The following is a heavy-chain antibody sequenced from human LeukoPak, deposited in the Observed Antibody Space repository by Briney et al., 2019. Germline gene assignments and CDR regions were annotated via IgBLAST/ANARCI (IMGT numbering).Heavy chain of an antibody. CDR1: GFTLSSYA. D-gene: IGHD3-10*01. V-gene: IGHV3-53*01. Sequence: GGSLRLSCAASGFTLSSYAMSWVRQAPGKGLEYVSFLYTGGGTYYADSVKGRFTISRDNSKNTLYLQMNSLRAEDTAVYYCARGPGSRGIFDYWGQGTLVTVSS. J-gene: IGHJ4*02. CDR3: ARGPGSRGIFDY. CDR2: LYTGGGT.